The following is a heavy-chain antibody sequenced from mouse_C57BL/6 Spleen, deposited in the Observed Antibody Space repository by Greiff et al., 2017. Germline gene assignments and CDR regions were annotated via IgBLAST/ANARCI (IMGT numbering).Heavy chain of an antibody. V-gene: IGHV1-54*01. Sequence: VQLQQSGAELVRPGTSVKVSCKASGYAFTNYLLEWVKQRPGQGLEWIGVINPGSGGTNYNEKFKGKATLTADKSSSTAYMQLSSLTSEDSAVYFCAREGDYAMDYWGQGTSVTVSS. J-gene: IGHJ4*01. CDR3: AREGDYAMDY. CDR2: INPGSGGT. CDR1: GYAFTNYL.